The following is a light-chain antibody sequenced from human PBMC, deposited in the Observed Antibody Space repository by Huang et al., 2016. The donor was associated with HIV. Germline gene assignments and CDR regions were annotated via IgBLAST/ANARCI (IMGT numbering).Light chain of an antibody. CDR3: QQYNKWPPLT. J-gene: IGKJ4*01. CDR1: QSISNN. CDR2: GES. V-gene: IGKV3-15*01. Sequence: EVVMTQSPATLSMSPGERATLSWRASQSISNNLAWYHQKPGQAPRLLIHGESTGANVIAARFSGTGSGTEFTLSINSLQSEDFAVYYCQQYNKWPPLTFGGGTKVEI.